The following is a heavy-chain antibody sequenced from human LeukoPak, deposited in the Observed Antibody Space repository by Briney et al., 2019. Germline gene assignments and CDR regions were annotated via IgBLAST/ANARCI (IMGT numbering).Heavy chain of an antibody. V-gene: IGHV5-51*01. J-gene: IGHJ6*03. CDR3: ARQSLSYYYGSGSSRHYYYYYMDV. Sequence: GESLKISCKGSGYSFTSYWIGWVRQMPGKDLEWMGIIYPGDSDTRYSPSFQGQVTISADKSISTAYLQWSSLKASDTAMYYCARQSLSYYYGSGSSRHYYYYYMDVWGKGTTVTVSS. D-gene: IGHD3-10*01. CDR1: GYSFTSYW. CDR2: IYPGDSDT.